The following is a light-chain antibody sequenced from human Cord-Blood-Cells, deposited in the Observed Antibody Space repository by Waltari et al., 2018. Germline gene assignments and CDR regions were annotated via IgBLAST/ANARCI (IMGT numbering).Light chain of an antibody. CDR1: QSISSY. Sequence: DIQMPQSPSSLSASVGDRVTITCRASQSISSYLIWYQQKPRKAPKLLFYAASSLQSGVPSRFSGSGSGTDFTLTISSLQPEDVATYYSKQSYSRTFGQGTKLAIK. V-gene: IGKV1-39*01. CDR3: KQSYSRT. CDR2: AAS. J-gene: IGKJ2*01.